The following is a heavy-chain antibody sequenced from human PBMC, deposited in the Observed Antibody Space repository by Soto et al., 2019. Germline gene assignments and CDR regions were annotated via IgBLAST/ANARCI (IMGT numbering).Heavy chain of an antibody. CDR3: ARGLRTLSPLDY. J-gene: IGHJ4*02. CDR2: IYHSGST. D-gene: IGHD3-16*02. Sequence: QVQLQESGPGLGKPSGTLSLTCAVSGGSISSTNWWSWVRQPPGKGLEWIGEIYHSGSTNYNPSLKSRVTISADKSKNRSAPKLSLVTAADAAVYYAARGLRTLSPLDYWGQGTLVTVSS. CDR1: GGSISSTNW. V-gene: IGHV4-4*02.